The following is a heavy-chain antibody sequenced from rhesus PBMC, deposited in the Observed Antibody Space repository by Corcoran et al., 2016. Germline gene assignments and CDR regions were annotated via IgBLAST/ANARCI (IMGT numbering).Heavy chain of an antibody. D-gene: IGHD5-12*01. CDR1: GFTFSSYE. CDR2: ISESGDTI. Sequence: DVQLVESGGGLVKPGGSLRLSCVASGFTFSSYEMHWVRQAPGKGLEWFSVISESGDTIYYADSVKGRFTISRDNAKNSLFLQMNSLRAEDTAVYYCTRDRGYSYSFDYWGQGVLVTVSS. V-gene: IGHV3-100*02. J-gene: IGHJ4*01. CDR3: TRDRGYSYSFDY.